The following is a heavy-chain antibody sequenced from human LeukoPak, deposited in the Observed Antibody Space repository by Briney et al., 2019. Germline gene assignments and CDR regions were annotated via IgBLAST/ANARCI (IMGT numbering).Heavy chain of an antibody. Sequence: GGSLRLSCAASGFTFSSYSMNWVRQAPGKGLEWVSYISSSSSTIYYADSVKGRFTISRDNAKNSLYLQMNSLRAEDTAVYYCARGQVLWFGELLLPFDYWGQGTLVTVSS. J-gene: IGHJ4*02. CDR3: ARGQVLWFGELLLPFDY. D-gene: IGHD3-10*01. V-gene: IGHV3-48*01. CDR1: GFTFSSYS. CDR2: ISSSSSTI.